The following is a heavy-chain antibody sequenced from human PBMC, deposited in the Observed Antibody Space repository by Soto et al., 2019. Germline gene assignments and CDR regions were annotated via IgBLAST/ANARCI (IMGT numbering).Heavy chain of an antibody. CDR3: ARAGENYGSGTFSPPLRYYFNS. CDR1: GYTFTTHY. Sequence: QVQLVQSGAAVKKPGASVTVSCKASGYTFTTHYMHWVRQAPGQGLEWMGIINPSGGRTTYALKFQGRVSLTSDTSTNTVYMELSSLRSEDTAVYYCARAGENYGSGTFSPPLRYYFNSWGQGTLVTVSS. V-gene: IGHV1-46*01. D-gene: IGHD3-10*01. J-gene: IGHJ4*02. CDR2: INPSGGRT.